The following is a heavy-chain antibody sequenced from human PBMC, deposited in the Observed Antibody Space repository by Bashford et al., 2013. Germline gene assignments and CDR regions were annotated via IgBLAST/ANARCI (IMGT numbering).Heavy chain of an antibody. CDR3: ARDCTNGVCYTGYYYYYGMDV. Sequence: ASVKVSCKASGYTFANYHMHWVRQAPGQGLEWMGIIKSDEDRTIYAQNFQGRVTMTRDTSTSTAYMEMNSLRSDDTAVYYCARDCTNGVCYTGYYYYYGMDVWGQGTTVTVSS. J-gene: IGHJ6*02. CDR2: IKSDEDRT. D-gene: IGHD2-8*01. CDR1: GYTFANYH. V-gene: IGHV1-46*01.